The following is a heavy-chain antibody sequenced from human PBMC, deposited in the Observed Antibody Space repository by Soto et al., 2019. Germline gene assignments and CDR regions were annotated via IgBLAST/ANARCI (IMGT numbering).Heavy chain of an antibody. D-gene: IGHD6-19*01. J-gene: IGHJ5*02. CDR2: INHSGST. V-gene: IGHV4-34*01. CDR1: GGSFSGYY. Sequence: SETLSLTCAVYGGSFSGYYWGWIRQPPGKGLEWIGEINHSGSTNYNPSLKSRVTISVDTSKNQFSLKLSSVTAADTAVYYCARDSSGWYWFDPWGQGTLVTVSS. CDR3: ARDSSGWYWFDP.